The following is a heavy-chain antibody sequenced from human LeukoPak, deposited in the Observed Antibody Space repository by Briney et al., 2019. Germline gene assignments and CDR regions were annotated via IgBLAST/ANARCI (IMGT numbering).Heavy chain of an antibody. D-gene: IGHD2-15*01. J-gene: IGHJ2*01. CDR2: FDPEDGET. Sequence: ASVKVSCRVSGYTLTELFMHWVRQAPGKGLEWMGSFDPEDGETIYARTFQGRVTMTEDTSTDTTYMELRSLRSEDTAVYYCATHTLFADVAYFDLWGRGTLVTVSS. V-gene: IGHV1-24*01. CDR3: ATHTLFADVAYFDL. CDR1: GYTLTELF.